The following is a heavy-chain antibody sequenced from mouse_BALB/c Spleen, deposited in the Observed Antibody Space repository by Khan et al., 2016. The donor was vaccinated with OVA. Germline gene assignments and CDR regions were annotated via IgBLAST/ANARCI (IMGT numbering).Heavy chain of an antibody. D-gene: IGHD2-3*01. CDR2: ISYSGST. V-gene: IGHV3-2*02. CDR1: GYSITSDYA. J-gene: IGHJ4*01. Sequence: DVQLQESGPGLVKPSQSLSLTCTVTGYSITSDYAWNWLRQFPGNKLEWMGYISYSGSTNYNTSLKSRISITRDTSKNQFFLQLNSVTTEDTATYYCARDGSRYNYAMDYWGQGTSVTVSS. CDR3: ARDGSRYNYAMDY.